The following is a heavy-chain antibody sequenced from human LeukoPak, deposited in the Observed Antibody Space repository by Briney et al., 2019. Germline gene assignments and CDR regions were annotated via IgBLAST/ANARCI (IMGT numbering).Heavy chain of an antibody. D-gene: IGHD4-17*01. Sequence: GASVTVSFKASGYTFTSYGISWVRQAPGQGLEWMGWISAYNGNTNYAQKLQGRVTMTTDTSTSTAYMEVRSLRSDDTAVYYCARVQFGYGDYLGDYWGQGTLVTVSS. CDR2: ISAYNGNT. CDR1: GYTFTSYG. V-gene: IGHV1-18*01. J-gene: IGHJ4*02. CDR3: ARVQFGYGDYLGDY.